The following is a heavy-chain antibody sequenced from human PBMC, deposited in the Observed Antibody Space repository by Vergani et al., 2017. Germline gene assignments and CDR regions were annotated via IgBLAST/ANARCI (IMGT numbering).Heavy chain of an antibody. CDR2: IWYDGSNK. CDR3: ARGGSGSYYRV. CDR1: GFSFSSSG. J-gene: IGHJ4*02. D-gene: IGHD1-26*01. V-gene: IGHV3-33*01. Sequence: QVQLVESGGGVVQPGRSLRLSCAASGFSFSSSGMHWVRQAPGKGLEWVAVIWYDGSNKYYADSVKGRFTISRDNSKNTLYLQMNSLRAEDTAVYYCARGGSGSYYRVWGQGTLVTVSS.